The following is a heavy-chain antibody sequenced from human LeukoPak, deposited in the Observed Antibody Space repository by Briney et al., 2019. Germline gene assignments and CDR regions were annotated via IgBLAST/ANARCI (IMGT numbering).Heavy chain of an antibody. Sequence: GGSLRLSCAASGFTFTTYWVHWVRQAPGKGLVWVSRINLEGCRTDYADSVKGRFTISRANAKNTLSLQMNSLRAEDTAVYFCARDLRGNLDYWGQGTLVTVSS. CDR3: ARDLRGNLDY. CDR2: INLEGCRT. V-gene: IGHV3-74*01. CDR1: GFTFTTYW. J-gene: IGHJ4*02. D-gene: IGHD4-23*01.